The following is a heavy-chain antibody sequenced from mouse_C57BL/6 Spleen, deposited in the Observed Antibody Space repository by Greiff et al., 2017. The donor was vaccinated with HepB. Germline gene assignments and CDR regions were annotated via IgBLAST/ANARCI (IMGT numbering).Heavy chain of an antibody. CDR1: GYTFTDYA. J-gene: IGHJ1*03. V-gene: IGHV1-67*01. Sequence: QVQLKESGPELVRPGVSVKISCKASGYTFTDYAMHWVKQSHAKSLEWIGVISTYYGDASYNQKFKDKATMTVDKSSSTAYVELARLTSEDSADYYCGWSDTDWYFDVWGTGTTVTVSS. D-gene: IGHD2-3*01. CDR3: GWSDTDWYFDV. CDR2: ISTYYGDA.